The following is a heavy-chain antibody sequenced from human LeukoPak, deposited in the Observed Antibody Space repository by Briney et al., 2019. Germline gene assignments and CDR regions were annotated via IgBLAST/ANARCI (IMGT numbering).Heavy chain of an antibody. J-gene: IGHJ4*02. Sequence: SDTLSLTCAVSGYSISSSNWWGWIRQPPGKGLEWIGYIYYSGSTYYNPSLKGRVTMSVDTSENQFSLKLSSVTAVDTAVYYCARHIWFGESLIVDYWGQGTLVTVSS. CDR3: ARHIWFGESLIVDY. V-gene: IGHV4-28*01. CDR2: IYYSGST. CDR1: GYSISSSNW. D-gene: IGHD3-10*01.